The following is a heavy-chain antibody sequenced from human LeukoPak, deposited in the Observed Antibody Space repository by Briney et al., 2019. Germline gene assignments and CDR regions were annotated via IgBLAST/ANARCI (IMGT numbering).Heavy chain of an antibody. Sequence: GGSLRLSCAASGFTFSSYEMNWVRQAPGKGLEWVSYISSSGSTIYYADSVKGRFTISRDDANNSLYLQMNGLRVEDTALYYCVRGPHYGAYTDYFDYWGQGTLVTVSS. D-gene: IGHD4-17*01. J-gene: IGHJ4*02. V-gene: IGHV3-48*03. CDR3: VRGPHYGAYTDYFDY. CDR1: GFTFSSYE. CDR2: ISSSGSTI.